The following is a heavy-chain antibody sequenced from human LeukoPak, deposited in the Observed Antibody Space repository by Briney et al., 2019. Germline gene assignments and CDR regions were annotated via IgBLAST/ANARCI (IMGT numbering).Heavy chain of an antibody. CDR1: GGSMNSYF. CDR3: ARSVGTIQSSGAFDI. J-gene: IGHJ3*02. Sequence: SETLSLTCIVSGGSMNSYFWGWVRQPPGKGLEWLAYINYSGSTNYNPSLRSRLTISEDTSKTQFSLRLSSVTAADTAMYYCARSVGTIQSSGAFDIWGQGTMVTVSS. D-gene: IGHD1-26*01. CDR2: INYSGST. V-gene: IGHV4-59*08.